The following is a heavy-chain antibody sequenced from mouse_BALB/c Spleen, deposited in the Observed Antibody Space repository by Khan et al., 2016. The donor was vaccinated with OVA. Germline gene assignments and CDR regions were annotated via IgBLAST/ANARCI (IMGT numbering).Heavy chain of an antibody. CDR1: GYRITSYL. CDR2: INPYNGAT. D-gene: IGHD4-1*01. V-gene: IGHV1S136*01. J-gene: IGHJ2*01. Sequence: VQLQQSGPELVKPGTSVKMSCKASGYRITSYLIHWVKQMPGQGLEWIGYINPYNGATKYNEKFKDKATLTSDKSSNTAYMELSSLTSEDSAVYYCARVNWQSYYFDFWGQGTTLTVSS. CDR3: ARVNWQSYYFDF.